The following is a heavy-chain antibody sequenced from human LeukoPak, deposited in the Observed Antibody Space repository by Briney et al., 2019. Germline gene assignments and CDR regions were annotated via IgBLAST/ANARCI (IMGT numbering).Heavy chain of an antibody. CDR2: IYSNGGT. J-gene: IGHJ3*02. CDR1: GFIVNNNY. CDR3: AKDPVATVTPVGTFDI. V-gene: IGHV3-53*01. D-gene: IGHD4-17*01. Sequence: GGSLRLSYAASGFIVNNNYMSWVRQAPGKGLEWVSVIYSNGGTFYADSVKGRFTISRDNSKNTLYLQMNSLRAEDTAVYYYAKDPVATVTPVGTFDIWGQGTMVTVSS.